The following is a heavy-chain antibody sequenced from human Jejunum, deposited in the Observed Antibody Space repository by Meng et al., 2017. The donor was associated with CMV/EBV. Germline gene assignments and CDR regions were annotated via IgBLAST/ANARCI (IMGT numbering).Heavy chain of an antibody. D-gene: IGHD3-10*01. V-gene: IGHV4-34*01. CDR3: VRFGESFNWFDP. CDR2: INHRGST. J-gene: IGHJ5*02. CDR1: GGSFSGYY. Sequence: TCAVSGGSFSGYYWTWIRQPPGKGLEWIGEINHRGSTNYNPSLKSRVTISVDTSTKQFSLKVNSVTAADTAVYYCVRFGESFNWFDPWGQGNLVTVSS.